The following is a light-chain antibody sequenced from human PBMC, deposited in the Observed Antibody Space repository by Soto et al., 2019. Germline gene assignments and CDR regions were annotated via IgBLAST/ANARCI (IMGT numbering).Light chain of an antibody. CDR1: SSNIGSNT. CDR3: AAWDDSLNAVV. Sequence: QSVLTQPPSASGTPGQRVTISCSGSSSNIGSNTVNWYQQLPGTAPKLLIYSNNQRPSGVPDRFSGSKSGTSASRAISGLQSEEEADYYCAAWDDSLNAVVFGGGTKLTVL. CDR2: SNN. J-gene: IGLJ2*01. V-gene: IGLV1-44*01.